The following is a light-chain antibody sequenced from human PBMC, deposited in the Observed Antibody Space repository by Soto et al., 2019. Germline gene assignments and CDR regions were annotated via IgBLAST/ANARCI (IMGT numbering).Light chain of an antibody. J-gene: IGLJ1*01. Sequence: QSVLTQPASVPGSPGQSITISCTGTSSDVGSYNLVSWYQHHPGKAPKLIIYEVSKRPSGVSNRFSGSKSGDTASLTISGLQAEDEADYYCCSYAGSSTLVFGTGTKLTVL. CDR2: EVS. CDR1: SSDVGSYNL. CDR3: CSYAGSSTLV. V-gene: IGLV2-23*02.